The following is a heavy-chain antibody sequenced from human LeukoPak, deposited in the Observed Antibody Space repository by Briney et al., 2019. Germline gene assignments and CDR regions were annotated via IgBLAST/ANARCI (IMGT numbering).Heavy chain of an antibody. CDR2: IIPILGIA. CDR1: GGTFSSYA. Sequence: SVKVSCKASGGTFSSYAISWVGRAPGQGLEWMGRIIPILGIANYAQKFQGRVTITADKSTSTAYMELSSLRSEDTAVYYCARDYYDSSGFDYWGQGTLVTVSS. D-gene: IGHD3-22*01. V-gene: IGHV1-69*04. CDR3: ARDYYDSSGFDY. J-gene: IGHJ4*02.